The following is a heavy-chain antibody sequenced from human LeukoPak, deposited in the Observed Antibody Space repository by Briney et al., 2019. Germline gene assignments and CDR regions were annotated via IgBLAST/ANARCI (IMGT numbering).Heavy chain of an antibody. CDR2: IYYSGST. V-gene: IGHV4-31*03. CDR1: GGSISSGGYY. CDR3: ARDHQTPSSQNWFDP. D-gene: IGHD6-13*01. Sequence: PSQTLSLTCTVSGGSISSGGYYWSWSRQHPGKGLEWIGYIYYSGSTYYNPSLKSRVTISVDTSKNQFSLKLSSVTAADTAVYYCARDHQTPSSQNWFDPWGQGTLVTVSS. J-gene: IGHJ5*02.